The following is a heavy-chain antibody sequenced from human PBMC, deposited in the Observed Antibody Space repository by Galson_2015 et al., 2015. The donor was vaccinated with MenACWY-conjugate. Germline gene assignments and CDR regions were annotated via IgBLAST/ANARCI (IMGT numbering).Heavy chain of an antibody. CDR3: ARDNNWSFDS. J-gene: IGHJ4*02. CDR1: GFTFNNYW. Sequence: SLRLCCAASGFTFNNYWMHWVRQPPGKGLEWTSYIKADGSFSNYADSVKGRFTISTDNAKNMVYLQMDGLGDEDTAVYFCARDNNWSFDSWGQGTLVTVSS. V-gene: IGHV3-74*01. CDR2: IKADGSFS. D-gene: IGHD1-1*01.